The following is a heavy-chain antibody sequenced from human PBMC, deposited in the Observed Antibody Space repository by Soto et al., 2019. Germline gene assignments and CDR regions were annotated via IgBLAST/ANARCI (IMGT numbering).Heavy chain of an antibody. Sequence: GASVKVSCKASGYTFTSYYMHWVRQAPGQGLEWMGIINPSGGSISYAQKFQGRVTMTRDTSTSTVYMELSSLRSEDTAVYYCARDAALIAVAESRHIYYGMDVWGQGTTVTVSS. D-gene: IGHD6-19*01. CDR3: ARDAALIAVAESRHIYYGMDV. CDR1: GYTFTSYY. V-gene: IGHV1-46*01. J-gene: IGHJ6*02. CDR2: INPSGGSI.